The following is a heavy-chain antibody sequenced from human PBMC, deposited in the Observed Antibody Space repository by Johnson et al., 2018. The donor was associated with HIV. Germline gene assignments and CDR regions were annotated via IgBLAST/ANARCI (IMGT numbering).Heavy chain of an antibody. V-gene: IGHV3-66*01. Sequence: VQLVESGGGVVRPGGSLRLSCAASGFTVSSNYMSWVRQAPGKGLEWVSLIYTGGSTYYADTVTGRFHISRDNSKNKLYLQMNSLKTEYTAVYYCTTEFVRDSSCYSIWGQWTMVTVSS. CDR2: IYTGGST. CDR3: TTEFVRDSSCYSI. CDR1: GFTVSSNY. D-gene: IGHD3-22*01. J-gene: IGHJ3*02.